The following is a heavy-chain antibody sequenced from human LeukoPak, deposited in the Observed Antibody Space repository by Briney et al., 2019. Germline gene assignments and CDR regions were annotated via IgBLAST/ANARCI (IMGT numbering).Heavy chain of an antibody. CDR2: INPSGGST. V-gene: IGHV1-46*01. Sequence: ASVKVSCKASGYTFTSYYMHWVRQAPGQGLEWMGIINPSGGSTSYAQKFQGRVTMTRDTSTSTVYMELSSLRSEDTAMYYCARDGPVHYDFWSGYYSDYYGMDVWGQGITVTVSS. CDR1: GYTFTSYY. CDR3: ARDGPVHYDFWSGYYSDYYGMDV. J-gene: IGHJ6*02. D-gene: IGHD3-3*01.